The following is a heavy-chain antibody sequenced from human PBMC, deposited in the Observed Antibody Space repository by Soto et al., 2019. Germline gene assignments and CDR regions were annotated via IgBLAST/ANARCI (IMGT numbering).Heavy chain of an antibody. CDR2: ISSGGTTT. Sequence: EVQLVESGGGLVQPGGSLRLSCAASGFTFGSHWMHWVRQAPGKGLVYVSRISSGGTTTNYAESVKGRFTISRDNARNTLYLQMKSLRVEDTAVYYCARFGTSYDTSGFLYWGQGTPVSVSS. CDR1: GFTFGSHW. J-gene: IGHJ4*02. D-gene: IGHD3-22*01. V-gene: IGHV3-74*01. CDR3: ARFGTSYDTSGFLY.